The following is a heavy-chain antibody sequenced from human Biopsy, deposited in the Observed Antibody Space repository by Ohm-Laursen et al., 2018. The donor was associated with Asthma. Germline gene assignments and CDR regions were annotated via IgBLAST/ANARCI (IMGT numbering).Heavy chain of an antibody. Sequence: SSLRLSCTASGFNFHNYGMNWVRRAPGKGLEWVAQILLDGRKINYPDSVKGRFTISRDNSKNMVYLQMNSLRPEDTAVYYCAKDRVAGRSYYFDYWGQGSLVSVSS. J-gene: IGHJ4*02. CDR3: AKDRVAGRSYYFDY. V-gene: IGHV3-30*18. D-gene: IGHD6-13*01. CDR1: GFNFHNYG. CDR2: ILLDGRKI.